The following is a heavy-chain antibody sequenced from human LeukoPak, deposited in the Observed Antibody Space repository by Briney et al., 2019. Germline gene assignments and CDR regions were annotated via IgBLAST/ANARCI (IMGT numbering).Heavy chain of an antibody. CDR1: GYTFTTFG. D-gene: IGHD1-1*01. J-gene: IGHJ4*02. Sequence: ASVKVSFKASGYTFTTFGISWVRQAPGQGLEWMGWISTYNDNTNYAQNLQGRVTMTTDTSTSTAYMELRSLRSDDTAVYYCARDAIQGRLTSDYWGQGTLVTVSS. CDR2: ISTYNDNT. V-gene: IGHV1-18*01. CDR3: ARDAIQGRLTSDY.